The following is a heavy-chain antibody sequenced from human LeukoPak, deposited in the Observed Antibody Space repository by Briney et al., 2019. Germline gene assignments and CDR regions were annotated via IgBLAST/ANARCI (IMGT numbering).Heavy chain of an antibody. J-gene: IGHJ6*02. Sequence: GGSLRLSCAASGFTFSSYGMHWVRQAPGKGLEWVAVISYDGSNKYYADSVKGRFTISRDNSKNTLYLQMNSLRVEDTAVYYCARELIVAVAGTSCGMDVWGQGTTVTVSS. V-gene: IGHV3-30*03. D-gene: IGHD6-19*01. CDR3: ARELIVAVAGTSCGMDV. CDR2: ISYDGSNK. CDR1: GFTFSSYG.